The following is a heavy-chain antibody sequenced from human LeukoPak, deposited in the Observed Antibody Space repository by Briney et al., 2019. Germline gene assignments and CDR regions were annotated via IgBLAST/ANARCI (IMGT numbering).Heavy chain of an antibody. CDR2: INHSGST. V-gene: IGHV4-4*02. D-gene: IGHD4-23*01. CDR3: ARVRGKGAY. Sequence: SETLSLTCAVSGGSISSSNWWSWVRQPPGKGLEWIGEINHSGSTNYNPSLKSRVTISVDTSKNQFSLKLSSVTAADTAVYYCARVRGKGAYWGQGTLVTVSS. CDR1: GGSISSSNW. J-gene: IGHJ4*02.